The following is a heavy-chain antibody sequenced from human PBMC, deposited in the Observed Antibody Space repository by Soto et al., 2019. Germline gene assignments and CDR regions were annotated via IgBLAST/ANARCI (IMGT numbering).Heavy chain of an antibody. J-gene: IGHJ4*02. Sequence: GGSLRLSCAASGFTFNTYGMHWVRQAPGKGLEWVAVISYDGSNEFYADSVQGRFAISRDNTKSTLYLQMDILRDADTAVYYCAKQPKDSKYFDQWGQGAQVTVSS. D-gene: IGHD6-13*01. CDR3: AKQPKDSKYFDQ. V-gene: IGHV3-30*18. CDR1: GFTFNTYG. CDR2: ISYDGSNE.